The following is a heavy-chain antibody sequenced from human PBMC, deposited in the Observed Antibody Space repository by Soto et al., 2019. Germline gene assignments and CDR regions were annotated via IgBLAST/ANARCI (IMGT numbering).Heavy chain of an antibody. CDR3: ARDYSHYGGNSLTSYYYYYGMDV. Sequence: ASVKVSCKASGGTFSSYAISWVRQAPGQGLEWMGGIIPIFGTANYAQKFQGRVTITADESTSTAYMELSSLRSEDTAVYYCARDYSHYGGNSLTSYYYYYGMDVWGQGTPVPVSS. CDR1: GGTFSSYA. CDR2: IIPIFGTA. J-gene: IGHJ6*02. V-gene: IGHV1-69*13. D-gene: IGHD4-17*01.